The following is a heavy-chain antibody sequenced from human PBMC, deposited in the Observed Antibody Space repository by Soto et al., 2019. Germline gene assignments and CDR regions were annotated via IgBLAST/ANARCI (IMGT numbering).Heavy chain of an antibody. CDR3: ARESLFDP. CDR2: IYYSGST. V-gene: IGHV4-31*01. Sequence: QVQLQESGPGLVKPSQTLSLTCTVSGGSISSGGYYWSWIRQHPGKGLEWIGYIYYSGSTYYNPSXXRXVXXSVDTSKNQFSLKLSAVTAADTAVYYCARESLFDPCGQGTLVTVSS. CDR1: GGSISSGGYY. J-gene: IGHJ5*02.